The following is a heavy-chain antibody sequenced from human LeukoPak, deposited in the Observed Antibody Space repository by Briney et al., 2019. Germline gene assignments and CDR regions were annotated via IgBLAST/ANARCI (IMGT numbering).Heavy chain of an antibody. V-gene: IGHV4-39*01. CDR2: IFYSGST. Sequence: SETLSLTCTVSGGSISSSSYYWGWIRQPPGKGLEWIGSIFYSGSTFYNSSLKSRVTISLDTSKNQFSLKLSSVTAADTAAYYCARRSGSSQTIDYWGQGTLVSVSS. CDR3: ARRSGSSQTIDY. D-gene: IGHD1-26*01. J-gene: IGHJ4*02. CDR1: GGSISSSSYY.